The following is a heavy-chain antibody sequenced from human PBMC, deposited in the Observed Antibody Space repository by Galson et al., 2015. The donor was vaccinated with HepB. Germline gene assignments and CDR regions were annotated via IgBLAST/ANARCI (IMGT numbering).Heavy chain of an antibody. CDR2: ISWNSGSI. V-gene: IGHV3-9*01. CDR1: GFTFDDYA. CDR3: AKDKLGEAYQPYYYYYMDV. J-gene: IGHJ6*03. D-gene: IGHD3-16*01. Sequence: SLRLSCAASGFTFDDYAMHWVRQAPGKGLEWVSGISWNSGSIGYADSVKGRFTISRDNAKNSLYLQMNSLRAEDTALYYCAKDKLGEAYQPYYYYYMDVWGKGTTVTVSS.